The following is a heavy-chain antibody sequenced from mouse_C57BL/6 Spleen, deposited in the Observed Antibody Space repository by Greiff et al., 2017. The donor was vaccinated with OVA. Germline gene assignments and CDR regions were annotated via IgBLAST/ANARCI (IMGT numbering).Heavy chain of an antibody. CDR3: ARGSNPYYYAMDY. V-gene: IGHV7-3*01. CDR1: GFTFTDYY. CDR2: IRNKANGYTT. D-gene: IGHD2-5*01. J-gene: IGHJ4*01. Sequence: EVMLVESGGGLVQPGGSLSLSCAASGFTFTDYYMSWVRQPPGKALEWLGFIRNKANGYTTEYSASVKGRFTISRDNSQSILYLQMNALRAEDSATYYCARGSNPYYYAMDYWGQGTSVTVSS.